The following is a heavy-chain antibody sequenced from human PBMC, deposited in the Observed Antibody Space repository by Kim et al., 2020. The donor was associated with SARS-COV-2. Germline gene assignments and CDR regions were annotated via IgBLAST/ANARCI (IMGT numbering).Heavy chain of an antibody. J-gene: IGHJ6*02. V-gene: IGHV3-30*03. CDR1: GFTFSSYG. CDR2: VSYDGSNK. CDR3: IARYYYGMDV. Sequence: GGSLRLSCAASGFTFSSYGMHWVRQAPGKGLEWVAVVSYDGSNKYYADSVKGRFTISRDNSKNTLYLQMNSMRAEDTAVYYCIARYYYGMDVWGQGTTATDSS. D-gene: IGHD2-21*01.